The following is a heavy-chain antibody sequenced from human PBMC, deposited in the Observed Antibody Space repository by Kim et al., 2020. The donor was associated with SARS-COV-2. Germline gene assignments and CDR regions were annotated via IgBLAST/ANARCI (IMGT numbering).Heavy chain of an antibody. D-gene: IGHD4-17*01. CDR3: ARTIHGDYVLADY. CDR2: IYYSGST. Sequence: SETLSLTCTVSGGSISSGGYYWSWIRQHPGKGLEWIGYIYYSGSTYYNPSLKSRVTISVDTSKNQFSLKLSSVTAADTAVYYCARTIHGDYVLADYWGQGTLVTVSS. CDR1: GGSISSGGYY. V-gene: IGHV4-31*03. J-gene: IGHJ4*02.